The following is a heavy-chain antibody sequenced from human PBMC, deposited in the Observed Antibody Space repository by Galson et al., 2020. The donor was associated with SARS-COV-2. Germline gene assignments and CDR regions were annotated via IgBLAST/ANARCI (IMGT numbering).Heavy chain of an antibody. CDR3: ARGGGDGGTGFDY. CDR1: GYSISSGYY. CDR2: IYYTGDT. J-gene: IGHJ4*02. V-gene: IGHV4-38-2*02. D-gene: IGHD3-16*01. Sequence: SETMSLTCTVSGYSISSGYYWGWIRQPPGKGLEWIGSIYYTGDTYYSPSLKSRVTISVDTSKNQFSLKLRSVTAADMAVYYCARGGGDGGTGFDYWGQGTLVTVSS.